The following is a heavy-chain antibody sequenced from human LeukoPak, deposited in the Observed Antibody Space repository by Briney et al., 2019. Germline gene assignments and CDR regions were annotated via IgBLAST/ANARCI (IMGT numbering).Heavy chain of an antibody. CDR2: IYHSGNT. Sequence: PSETLSLTCAVYGGSFSGYYWSWIRQPPGKGLEWIGSIYHSGNTYYNPSLKSRVTISVDTSKNQFSLKLSSVTAADTAVYYCARAAHGDSDFDYWGQGTLVTVSS. CDR1: GGSFSGYY. CDR3: ARAAHGDSDFDY. V-gene: IGHV4-34*01. D-gene: IGHD4-17*01. J-gene: IGHJ4*02.